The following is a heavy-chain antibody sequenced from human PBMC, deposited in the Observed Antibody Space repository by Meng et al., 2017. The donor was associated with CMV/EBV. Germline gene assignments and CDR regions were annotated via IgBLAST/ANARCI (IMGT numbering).Heavy chain of an antibody. CDR2: ISGSSTYT. Sequence: LSLSCAASGFDFSNHIMNWVRQAPGKGLEWVSSISGSSTYTHYADSVKGRFTISRDNARNSLSLEMTSLRAEDTAVYYCARDIAAAGTYYYFFAMDVWGQGTTVTVSS. J-gene: IGHJ6*02. V-gene: IGHV3-21*01. CDR3: ARDIAAAGTYYYFFAMDV. D-gene: IGHD6-13*01. CDR1: GFDFSNHI.